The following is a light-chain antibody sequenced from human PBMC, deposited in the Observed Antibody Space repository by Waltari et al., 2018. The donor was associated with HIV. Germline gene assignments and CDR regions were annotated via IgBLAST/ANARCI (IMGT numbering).Light chain of an antibody. CDR3: QQADNFPHT. Sequence: DTQMTQSPSSASASVGARVSITCRASPSVGTSVAWYQQKPSKTPKLIIFEASRLQPGVPLRFSGSGSGTSFTLTISSLQPEDLATYYCQQADNFPHTFGQGT. CDR2: EAS. J-gene: IGKJ2*01. V-gene: IGKV1-12*01. CDR1: PSVGTS.